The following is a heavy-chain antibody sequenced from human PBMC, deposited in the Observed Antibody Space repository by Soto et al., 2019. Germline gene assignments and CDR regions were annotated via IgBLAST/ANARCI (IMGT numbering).Heavy chain of an antibody. CDR2: IVVGSGNT. V-gene: IGHV1-58*01. CDR1: GFTFTSSA. D-gene: IGHD2-2*01. J-gene: IGHJ6*02. Sequence: SVKVSCKASGFTFTSSAVQWVRQARGQRLEWIGWIVVGSGNTNYAQKFQERVTITRDMSTSTAYMELSSLRSEDTVVYYCAGDTYCSSTSCYRGYYYYYGMDVWGQGTTVTVSS. CDR3: AGDTYCSSTSCYRGYYYYYGMDV.